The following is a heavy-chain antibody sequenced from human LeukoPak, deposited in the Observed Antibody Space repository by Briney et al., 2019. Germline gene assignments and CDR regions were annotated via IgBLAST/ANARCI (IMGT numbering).Heavy chain of an antibody. J-gene: IGHJ4*02. CDR2: ISYNGYNT. Sequence: GGSLRLSCAASGFTFSIYAMHWVRQAPGKGLEYVSAISYNGYNTFYANSVKGRFTISRDNSKNTLYLQMGSLRAEDMAVYYCARALRDSSGYYDYWGQGTLVTVSS. CDR1: GFTFSIYA. V-gene: IGHV3-64*01. D-gene: IGHD3-22*01. CDR3: ARALRDSSGYYDY.